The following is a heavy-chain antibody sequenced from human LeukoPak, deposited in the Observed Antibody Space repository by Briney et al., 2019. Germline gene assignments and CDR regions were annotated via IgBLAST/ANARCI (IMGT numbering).Heavy chain of an antibody. J-gene: IGHJ4*02. CDR3: AKDASSATYYFDY. V-gene: IGHV3-23*01. D-gene: IGHD6-19*01. CDR2: ISGSGGST. Sequence: GGSLRLSCVACGFTFSSYAMSWVRQAPGKGLEWVSAISGSGGSTYYADSVKGRFTISRDNSKNTLYLQMNSLRAEDTAVYYCAKDASSATYYFDYWGQGTLVTVSS. CDR1: GFTFSSYA.